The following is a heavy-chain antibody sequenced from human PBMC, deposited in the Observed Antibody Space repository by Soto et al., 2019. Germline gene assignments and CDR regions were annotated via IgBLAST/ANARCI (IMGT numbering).Heavy chain of an antibody. CDR3: ARTMIVVGDGAFDI. CDR1: GYTFTGYY. CDR2: INPNSGGT. D-gene: IGHD3-22*01. Sequence: ASVKVSCKASGYTFTGYYMHWVRQAPGQGLEWMGWINPNSGGTNYAQKFQGRVTMTRDTSISTAYMELSRLRSDDTAVYYCARTMIVVGDGAFDIWGQGTMVTVSS. V-gene: IGHV1-2*02. J-gene: IGHJ3*02.